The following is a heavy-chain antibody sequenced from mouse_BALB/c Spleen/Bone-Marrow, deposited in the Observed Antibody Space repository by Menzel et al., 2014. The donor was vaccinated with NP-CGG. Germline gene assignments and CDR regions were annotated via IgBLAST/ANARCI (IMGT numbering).Heavy chain of an antibody. D-gene: IGHD2-3*01. J-gene: IGHJ4*01. CDR3: ARDDGYYEGAMDY. CDR2: IYYSGTI. V-gene: IGHV3-5*02. CDR1: GFSITTGNYR. Sequence: VQLQQSGPGLVKPSQTVSPTCTVTGFSITTGNYRWNWIRQFPGNKLEWIGYIYYSGTITYNPSLTSRSTITRDTSKNQFFLEMSSLTAEDTATYYCARDDGYYEGAMDYWGQGTSVTVSS.